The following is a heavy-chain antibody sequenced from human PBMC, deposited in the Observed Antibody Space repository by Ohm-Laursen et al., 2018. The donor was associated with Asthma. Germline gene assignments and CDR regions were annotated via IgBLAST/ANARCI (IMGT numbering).Heavy chain of an antibody. J-gene: IGHJ6*02. Sequence: TLSLTCTVSGGSISSGGYYWSWIRQHPGKGLEWIGYIYYSGSTYYNPSLKSRVTISVDTSKNQFSLKLSSVTAADTAVYYCAREARETSYGMDVWGQGTTVTVSS. CDR3: AREARETSYGMDV. V-gene: IGHV4-31*03. CDR2: IYYSGST. CDR1: GGSISSGGYY.